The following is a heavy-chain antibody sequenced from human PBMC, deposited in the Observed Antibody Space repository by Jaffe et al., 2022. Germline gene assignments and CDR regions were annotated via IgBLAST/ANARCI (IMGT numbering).Heavy chain of an antibody. CDR2: ISGSGGST. V-gene: IGHV3-23*01. Sequence: EVQLLESGGGLVQPGGSLRLSCAASGFTFSSYAMSWVRQAPGKGLEWVSAISGSGGSTYYADSVKGRFTISRDNSKNTLYLQMNSLRAEDTAVYYCAKDGGARYCSGGSCYLSDAFDIWGQGTMVTVSS. CDR3: AKDGGARYCSGGSCYLSDAFDI. J-gene: IGHJ3*02. D-gene: IGHD2-15*01. CDR1: GFTFSSYA.